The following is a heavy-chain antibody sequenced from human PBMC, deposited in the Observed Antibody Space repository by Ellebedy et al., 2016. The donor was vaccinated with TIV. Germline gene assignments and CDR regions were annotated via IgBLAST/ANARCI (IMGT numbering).Heavy chain of an antibody. CDR2: INWNGGST. CDR3: ARGGARKLAVTGNYFDY. J-gene: IGHJ4*02. V-gene: IGHV3-20*04. Sequence: GESLKISXGASGFIFADYAMSWVRQAPGKGLEWVSDINWNGGSTRYAGSVKGRFTISRDNAKNSLYLQMNSLGAEDTALYYCARGGARKLAVTGNYFDYWGQGTLVTASS. CDR1: GFIFADYA. D-gene: IGHD6-19*01.